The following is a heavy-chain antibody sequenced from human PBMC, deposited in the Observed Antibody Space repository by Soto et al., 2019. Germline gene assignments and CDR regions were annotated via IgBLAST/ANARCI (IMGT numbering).Heavy chain of an antibody. CDR1: GFTFSDYA. V-gene: IGHV3-23*01. CDR2: IRGSGVGT. J-gene: IGHJ3*01. CDR3: ARDPNGDYVGAFDG. D-gene: IGHD4-17*01. Sequence: EVQLLESGEPGGSLRVSCVASGFTFSDYAMTWVRQAPGKGLEWVSSIRGSGVGTTYADSVRGRFTILRDNSKNTLYLQKNNLRVEVTAVYYCARDPNGDYVGAFDGWGQGTMVTVSS.